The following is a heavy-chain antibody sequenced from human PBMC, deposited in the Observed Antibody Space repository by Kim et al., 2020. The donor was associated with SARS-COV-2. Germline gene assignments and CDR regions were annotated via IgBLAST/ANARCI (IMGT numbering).Heavy chain of an antibody. D-gene: IGHD3-22*01. CDR1: GYTFTSYD. CDR2: MNPNSGNT. CDR3: ARGLRGITMIVVVPYYYYGMDV. V-gene: IGHV1-8*01. J-gene: IGHJ6*02. Sequence: ASVKVSCKASGYTFTSYDINWVRQATGQGLEWMGWMNPNSGNTGYAQKFQGRVTMTRNTSISTAYMELSSLRSEDTAVYYCARGLRGITMIVVVPYYYYGMDVWGQGTTVTVSS.